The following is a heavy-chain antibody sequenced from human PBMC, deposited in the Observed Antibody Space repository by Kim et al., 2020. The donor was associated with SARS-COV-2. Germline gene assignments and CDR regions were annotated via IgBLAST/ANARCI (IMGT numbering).Heavy chain of an antibody. CDR3: ARVSLGGSSWYYFDY. J-gene: IGHJ4*02. CDR1: GFIFSDYY. V-gene: IGHV3-11*05. Sequence: GGSLRLSCAASGFIFSDYYMSWIRQAPGKGIEWVSYISGSNSYTNYADSVKGRFTISRDNAKNSLYLQMNSLRAEDTAVYYCARVSLGGSSWYYFDYWGQGTLVTVSS. D-gene: IGHD6-13*01. CDR2: ISGSNSYT.